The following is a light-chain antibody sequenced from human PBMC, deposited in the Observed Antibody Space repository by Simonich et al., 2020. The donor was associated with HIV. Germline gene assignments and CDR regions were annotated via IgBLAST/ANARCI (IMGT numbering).Light chain of an antibody. CDR3: QQSYSTPYT. CDR1: QSISSY. Sequence: DIQMTQSPSSLSASVGDRVTISCRARQSISSYLNWYQQKVGKAPKVLIYAASSLQSGVPSRFSGSGSGTDFTLTISSLQPEDFATYYCQQSYSTPYTFGQGTKLEIK. V-gene: IGKV1-39*01. CDR2: AAS. J-gene: IGKJ2*01.